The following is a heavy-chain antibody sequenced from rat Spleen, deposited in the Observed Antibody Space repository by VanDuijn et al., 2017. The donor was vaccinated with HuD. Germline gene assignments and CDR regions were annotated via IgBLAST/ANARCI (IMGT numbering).Heavy chain of an antibody. V-gene: IGHV5S13*01. CDR3: ARHGYDGSYYYWDY. Sequence: EVQLVESGGGLVQPGRSLKLSCAASGFTFNKYDMAWVRQAPTKGLEWIASISTGGDNTYFRDSVKGRFTLSRDNAKNTQSLQMDSLRSEDTATYYCARHGYDGSYYYWDYWGQGVMVTVSS. CDR2: ISTGGDNT. CDR1: GFTFNKYD. D-gene: IGHD1-12*02. J-gene: IGHJ2*01.